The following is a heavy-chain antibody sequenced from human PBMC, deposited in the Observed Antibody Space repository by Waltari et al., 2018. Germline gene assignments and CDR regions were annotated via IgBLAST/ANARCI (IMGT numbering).Heavy chain of an antibody. Sequence: VQLVQSGAEVKKPGASVKVSCKASGYTFTGYYMHWVRQAPGQGLEWMGWINPNSGGTNYAQKFQGRVTMTRDTSISTAYMELSRLRSDDTAVYYCARVGGYYDSSGYPVAFDIWGQGTMVTVSS. CDR1: GYTFTGYY. J-gene: IGHJ3*02. CDR3: ARVGGYYDSSGYPVAFDI. V-gene: IGHV1-2*02. D-gene: IGHD3-22*01. CDR2: INPNSGGT.